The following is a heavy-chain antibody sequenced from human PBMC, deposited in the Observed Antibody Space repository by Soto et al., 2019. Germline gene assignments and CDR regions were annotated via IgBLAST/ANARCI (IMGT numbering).Heavy chain of an antibody. CDR1: GGSISSNNDY. J-gene: IGHJ4*02. V-gene: IGHV4-39*01. Sequence: ASETLSLTCTVSGGSISSNNDYWGWIRQPPGKGLEWIGNIYYTGLTYFNPSLKSRITISVDTSKNQFSLKLSSVTAADTAVYYCASWDYYDSSGEFDYWGQGTLVTVSS. CDR3: ASWDYYDSSGEFDY. CDR2: IYYTGLT. D-gene: IGHD3-22*01.